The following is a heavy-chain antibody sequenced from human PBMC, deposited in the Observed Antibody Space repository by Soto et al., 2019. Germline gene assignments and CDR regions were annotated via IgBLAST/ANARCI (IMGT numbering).Heavy chain of an antibody. J-gene: IGHJ5*02. CDR1: GGSISSYY. CDR3: ARSPSHSSSWYFNWFDP. Sequence: PSETLSLTCTVSGGSISSYYWSWIRQPPGKVLEWIGYIYYSGSTNYNPSLKSRVTISVDTSKNQFSLKLSSVTAADTAVYYCARSPSHSSSWYFNWFDPWGQGTLVTVSS. CDR2: IYYSGST. V-gene: IGHV4-59*01. D-gene: IGHD6-13*01.